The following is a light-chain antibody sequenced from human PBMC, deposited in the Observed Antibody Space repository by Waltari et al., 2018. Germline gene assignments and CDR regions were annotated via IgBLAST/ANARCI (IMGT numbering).Light chain of an antibody. CDR3: CSYASSNTVI. CDR2: EGS. V-gene: IGLV2-23*01. Sequence: QSALTQPASVSGSPGQSLPISCTATSSDVGGYNLVPWYQQHPGKAPKLMIFEGSKRPSGVSNRFSGSKSGNTASLTISGLQAEDEADYYCCSYASSNTVIFGGGTKLTVL. CDR1: SSDVGGYNL. J-gene: IGLJ2*01.